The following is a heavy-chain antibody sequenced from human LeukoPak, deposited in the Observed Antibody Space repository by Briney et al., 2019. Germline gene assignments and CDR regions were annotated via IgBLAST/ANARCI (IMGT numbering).Heavy chain of an antibody. Sequence: PGGSLRLSCAASGFTFSRYAMHWVRQAPGKGLEWVAAISYDGSNEYYGDSVKGRFTVSRDNSKNTLYLQMNSLRDEDTAVFYCARDAPLDYWGQGTLVTVSS. V-gene: IGHV3-30*04. CDR3: ARDAPLDY. CDR2: ISYDGSNE. J-gene: IGHJ4*02. CDR1: GFTFSRYA.